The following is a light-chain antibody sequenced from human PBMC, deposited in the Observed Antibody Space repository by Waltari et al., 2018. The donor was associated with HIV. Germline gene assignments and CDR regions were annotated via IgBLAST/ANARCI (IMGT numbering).Light chain of an antibody. Sequence: QSPLSQPASVSGSPGQSITISCTRVSHLVDFYNFVSWYQQPPGKAPQLILYGVSGRPSGVSSRFSGSKSGVTASLTISGLQAEDEAHYFCSSFASQGTLVFGGGTKLTVL. CDR1: SHLVDFYNF. CDR2: GVS. J-gene: IGLJ2*01. CDR3: SSFASQGTLV. V-gene: IGLV2-14*01.